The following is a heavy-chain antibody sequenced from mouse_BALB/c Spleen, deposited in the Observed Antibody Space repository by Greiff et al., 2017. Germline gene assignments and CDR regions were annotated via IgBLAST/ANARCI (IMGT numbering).Heavy chain of an antibody. CDR1: GFTFSGYT. J-gene: IGHJ1*01. CDR2: ISNGGGST. Sequence: EVQLVESGGGLVQPGGSLKLSCAASGFTFSGYTMSWVRQTPEKRLEWVAYISNGGGSTYYPDTVKGRFTISRDNAKNTLYLQMSSLKSEDTAMYYCARSPIITTVVAHWYFDVWGAGTTVTVSS. D-gene: IGHD1-1*01. V-gene: IGHV5-12-2*01. CDR3: ARSPIITTVVAHWYFDV.